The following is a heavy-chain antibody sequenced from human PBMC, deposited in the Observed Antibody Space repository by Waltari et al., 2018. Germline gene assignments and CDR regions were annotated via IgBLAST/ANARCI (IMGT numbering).Heavy chain of an antibody. CDR1: GFTFSNAW. J-gene: IGHJ6*02. CDR3: TTVVIVGAADPDSSGWDYYYYGMDV. Sequence: EVQLVESGGGLVKPGGSLRLSCAASGFTFSNAWINWVRQSPGTELAWVGRLTGKTDGGTTDYAAPVKGRFTISRDDSKNTLYLQMNSLKTEDTAVYYCTTVVIVGAADPDSSGWDYYYYGMDVWGQGTTVTVSS. CDR2: LTGKTDGGTT. V-gene: IGHV3-15*07. D-gene: IGHD6-19*01.